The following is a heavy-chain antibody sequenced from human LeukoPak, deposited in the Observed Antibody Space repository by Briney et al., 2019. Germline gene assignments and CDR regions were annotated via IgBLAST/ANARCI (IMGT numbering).Heavy chain of an antibody. CDR1: GGSINSGSYY. CDR2: IYTSGST. V-gene: IGHV4-61*02. CDR3: ARVGLGYCSSCDAFDI. D-gene: IGHD2-2*01. Sequence: SETLSLTCTVSGGSINSGSYYWSWIRQPAGKGLEWIGRIYTSGSTNYSPSLKSRVTISVDTSKNQFSLKLSSVTAADTAVYYCARVGLGYCSSCDAFDIWGQGTMVTVSS. J-gene: IGHJ3*02.